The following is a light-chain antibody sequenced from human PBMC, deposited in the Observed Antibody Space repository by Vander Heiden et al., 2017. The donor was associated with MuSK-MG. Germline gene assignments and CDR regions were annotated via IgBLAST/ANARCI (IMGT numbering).Light chain of an antibody. CDR3: QQYNNWPPSWT. Sequence: EIVMPQSPTTLSVSPGERATLPCRASQSVSSKLVWYQQKPGQGPRLLIYGASSRATGIPARFRGSGSGTEFTLTISSLQSEDFAVYYCQQYNNWPPSWTFGQGTKVEIK. J-gene: IGKJ1*01. V-gene: IGKV3-15*01. CDR2: GAS. CDR1: QSVSSK.